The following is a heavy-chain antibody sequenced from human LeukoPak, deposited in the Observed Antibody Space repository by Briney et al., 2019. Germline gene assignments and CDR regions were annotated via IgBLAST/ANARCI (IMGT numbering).Heavy chain of an antibody. CDR1: GYTFTDYY. J-gene: IGHJ4*02. D-gene: IGHD6-13*01. V-gene: IGHV1-69*04. CDR2: IIPILGIA. CDR3: ARDPDPGIAAAATPLDY. Sequence: ASVKVSCKPSGYTFTDYYIHWVRQAPGQGLEWMGRIIPILGIANYAQKFQGRVTITADKSTSTAYMELSSLRSEDTAVYYCARDPDPGIAAAATPLDYWGQGTLVTVSS.